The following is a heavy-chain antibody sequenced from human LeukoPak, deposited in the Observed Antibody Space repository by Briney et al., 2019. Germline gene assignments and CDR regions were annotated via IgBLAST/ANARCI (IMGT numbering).Heavy chain of an antibody. CDR1: GYTFTSYG. Sequence: ASVKVSCKASGYTFTSYGISWVRQAPGQGLEWMGWISAYNGNTNYAQKLQGRVAMTTDTSTSTAYMELRSLRPDDTAVYYCARDPYYYGSGSSRADYWGQGTLVTVSS. CDR2: ISAYNGNT. D-gene: IGHD3-10*01. V-gene: IGHV1-18*01. J-gene: IGHJ4*02. CDR3: ARDPYYYGSGSSRADY.